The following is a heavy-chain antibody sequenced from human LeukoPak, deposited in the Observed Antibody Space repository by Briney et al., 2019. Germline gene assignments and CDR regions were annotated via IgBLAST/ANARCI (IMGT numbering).Heavy chain of an antibody. Sequence: SVEVSCKASGGTFSRYGIGWVRQAPGQGLEWMGRIIPILDIANYAQKFQGRVTITADKSTSTAYMELSSLRSEDTAVYYCGRFVQYGMDVWGQGTTVTVSS. V-gene: IGHV1-69*04. CDR2: IIPILDIA. CDR3: GRFVQYGMDV. J-gene: IGHJ6*02. CDR1: GGTFSRYG. D-gene: IGHD1-1*01.